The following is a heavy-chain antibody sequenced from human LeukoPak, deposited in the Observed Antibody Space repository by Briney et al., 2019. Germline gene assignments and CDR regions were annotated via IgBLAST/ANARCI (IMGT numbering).Heavy chain of an antibody. J-gene: IGHJ4*02. D-gene: IGHD3-3*01. CDR1: GFTFSNYP. V-gene: IGHV3-23*01. CDR3: AKFHTYYDFWSGYPSFDY. CDR2: IGEEKSDSWT. Sequence: PGGSLRLSCAASGFTFSNYPMGWVRQAPGKGLEWLSAIGEEKSDSWTKSADSVKGRFTISRDNSKNTLYLQMNSLRAEDTAVYYCAKFHTYYDFWSGYPSFDYWGQGTLVTVSS.